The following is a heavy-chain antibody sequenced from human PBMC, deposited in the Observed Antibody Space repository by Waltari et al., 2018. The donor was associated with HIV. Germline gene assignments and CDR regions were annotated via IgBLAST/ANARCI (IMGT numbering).Heavy chain of an antibody. J-gene: IGHJ6*02. CDR2: IYHSGAA. Sequence: QVQLQQWGAGLLKPSETLSLTCAVYGGSFSGYYWTWIRQPPGKGLQWIAEIYHSGAANYNPSLESRVTISVDTSKNQFSLKLRSVTAADTAVYYCARLRWDASFYYGLDVWGQGTTVTVSS. CDR1: GGSFSGYY. D-gene: IGHD4-17*01. CDR3: ARLRWDASFYYGLDV. V-gene: IGHV4-34*02.